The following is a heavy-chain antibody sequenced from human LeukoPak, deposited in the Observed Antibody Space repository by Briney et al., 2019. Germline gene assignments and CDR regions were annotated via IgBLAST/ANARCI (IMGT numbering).Heavy chain of an antibody. CDR3: AKDFGGYFDY. V-gene: IGHV3-23*01. D-gene: IGHD2-15*01. CDR1: GFTFSIYA. Sequence: GGSLRLSCAASGFTFSIYAMSWVRQAPGNGLEWVSAISGSGGSAYYADSVKGRFTISRDNSKNTLYLQMNSLRAEDTAVYYCAKDFGGYFDYWGQGTLVTVSS. J-gene: IGHJ4*02. CDR2: ISGSGGSA.